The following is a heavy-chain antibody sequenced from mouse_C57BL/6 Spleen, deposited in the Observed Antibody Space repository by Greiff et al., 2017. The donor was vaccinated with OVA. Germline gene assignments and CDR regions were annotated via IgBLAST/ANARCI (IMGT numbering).Heavy chain of an antibody. CDR3: ARVYGSSSDY. Sequence: QVQLQQPGAELVKPGASVKLSCKASGYTFTSYWMHWVKQRPGRGLEWIGRIDPNSGGTKYNEKFKSKATLTVDKPSSTAYMQRSSLTSEESAVYYCARVYGSSSDYWGQGTTLTVSS. D-gene: IGHD1-1*01. CDR2: IDPNSGGT. CDR1: GYTFTSYW. V-gene: IGHV1-72*01. J-gene: IGHJ2*01.